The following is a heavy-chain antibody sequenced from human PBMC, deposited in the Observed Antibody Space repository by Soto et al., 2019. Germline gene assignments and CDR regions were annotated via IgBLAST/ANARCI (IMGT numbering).Heavy chain of an antibody. CDR3: ARGYCSSTSCFRPNAFDI. V-gene: IGHV1-69*02. D-gene: IGHD2-2*01. J-gene: IGHJ3*02. Sequence: QVQLVQSGAEVTKPGSSVKVSCKASGGTFSSYTISWVRQAPGQGLEWKGRIIPILGIANYAQKFQGRVTITADKSTSTAYMELSSLRSEDTAVYYCARGYCSSTSCFRPNAFDIWGQGTMVTVSS. CDR2: IIPILGIA. CDR1: GGTFSSYT.